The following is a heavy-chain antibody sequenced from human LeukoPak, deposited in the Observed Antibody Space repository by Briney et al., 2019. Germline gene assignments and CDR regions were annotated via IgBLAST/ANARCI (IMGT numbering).Heavy chain of an antibody. J-gene: IGHJ4*02. CDR2: ISSDSSYI. CDR3: ARDTGGGYSCYDC. CDR1: GFTFSAYT. V-gene: IGHV3-21*01. Sequence: PGGSLRLSCAASGFTFSAYTMTWVRQAPGKGLEWVSSISSDSSYIYYADSVKGRLTISRDNAKKSLYLQMNSLRAEDTAVYYCARDTGGGYSCYDCWGQGTLVTVSS. D-gene: IGHD5-18*01.